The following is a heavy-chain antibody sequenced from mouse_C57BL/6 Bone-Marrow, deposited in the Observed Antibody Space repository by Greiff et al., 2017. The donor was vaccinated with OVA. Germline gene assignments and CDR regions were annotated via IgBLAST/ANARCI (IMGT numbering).Heavy chain of an antibody. CDR1: GYTFTSYW. J-gene: IGHJ2*01. CDR2: IYPGSGST. Sequence: QVQLQQPGAELVKPGASVKMSCKASGYTFTSYWITWVKQRPGQGLEWIGDIYPGSGSTNYNEKFKSKATLTVDTSSSTAYMQLSSLTSEDSAVYYCARNPYYYYGSSRFDYWGQGTTLTVSS. CDR3: ARNPYYYYGSSRFDY. D-gene: IGHD1-1*01. V-gene: IGHV1-55*01.